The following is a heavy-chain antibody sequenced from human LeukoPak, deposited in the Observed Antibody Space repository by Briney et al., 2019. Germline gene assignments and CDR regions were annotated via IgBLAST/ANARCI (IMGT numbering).Heavy chain of an antibody. J-gene: IGHJ4*02. CDR2: INHSGST. D-gene: IGHD2-8*01. Sequence: SETLSLTCAVYGGSFSGYYWSWIRQPPGKGLEWIGEINHSGSTNYNPSLKSRVSISVDTSKNQFSLKLSSVTAADTAVYYCARGGVCYGYWGQGTLVTVSS. CDR1: GGSFSGYY. CDR3: ARGGVCYGY. V-gene: IGHV4-34*01.